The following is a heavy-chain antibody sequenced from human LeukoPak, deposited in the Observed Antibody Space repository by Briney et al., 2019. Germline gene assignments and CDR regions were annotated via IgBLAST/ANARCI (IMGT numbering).Heavy chain of an antibody. Sequence: ASVKVSCKASGYSFTGYYLHWVRQAPGQGLEWMGWINPNTGGTNYAQKFQGRVTMTRDTSISTAYMELSRLRSDDTAVYYCARFYSGYGNYYYYMDVWGKGTTVTVS. J-gene: IGHJ6*03. V-gene: IGHV1-2*02. CDR2: INPNTGGT. CDR3: ARFYSGYGNYYYYMDV. CDR1: GYSFTGYY. D-gene: IGHD5-12*01.